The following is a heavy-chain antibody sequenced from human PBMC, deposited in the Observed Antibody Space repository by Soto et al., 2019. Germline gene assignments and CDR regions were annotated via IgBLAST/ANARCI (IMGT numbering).Heavy chain of an antibody. CDR2: IKPDGSEK. Sequence: GGSLRRSCAASGFTFSRHGKSWGRVAAGQGLEWVANIKPDGSEKWYVDSVKGRFTISRDNAKNSLYLQMNSLRAEDTAVYYCARGDYYDSSGPFSDAFDIWGQGTMVTVSS. D-gene: IGHD3-22*01. CDR1: GFTFSRHG. J-gene: IGHJ3*02. CDR3: ARGDYYDSSGPFSDAFDI. V-gene: IGHV3-7*04.